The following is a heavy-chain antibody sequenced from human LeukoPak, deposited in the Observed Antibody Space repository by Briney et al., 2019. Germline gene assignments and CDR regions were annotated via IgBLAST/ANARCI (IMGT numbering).Heavy chain of an antibody. CDR2: IGPTSTKN. Sequence: GGSLRLSCAASGFKFSDSYMSWIRQAPGKGLEWISYIGPTSTKNSYADSVEGRFTISRDNSKNTLYLQMNSLRAEDTAVYYCARDGSWRYYFDYWGQGTLVTVSS. D-gene: IGHD3-10*01. CDR1: GFKFSDSY. J-gene: IGHJ4*02. V-gene: IGHV3-11*04. CDR3: ARDGSWRYYFDY.